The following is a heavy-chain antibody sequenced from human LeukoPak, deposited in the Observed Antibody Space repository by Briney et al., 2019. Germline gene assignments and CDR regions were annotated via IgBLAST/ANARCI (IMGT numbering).Heavy chain of an antibody. V-gene: IGHV1-8*01. CDR2: MNPNSGNT. Sequence: ASVKVSCKASGYTFTSYDINWVRQATGQGLEWMGWMNPNSGNTGYAQKFQGRVTMTRNTSISTAYMELSSLRSEDTAVYYCARGVTMVRGVIRKTYYFDYWGQGTLVTVSS. CDR1: GYTFTSYD. D-gene: IGHD3-10*01. CDR3: ARGVTMVRGVIRKTYYFDY. J-gene: IGHJ4*02.